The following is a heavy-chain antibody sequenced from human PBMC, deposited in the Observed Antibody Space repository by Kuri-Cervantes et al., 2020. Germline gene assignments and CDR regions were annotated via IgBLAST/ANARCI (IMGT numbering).Heavy chain of an antibody. D-gene: IGHD6-13*01. CDR1: GYTFTSYG. CDR2: ISAYNGNT. J-gene: IGHJ1*01. CDR3: AREAPTMYSSSWYGSGGIGGFQH. Sequence: ASVKVSCKASGYTFTSYGISWVRQAPGQGLEWMGWISAYNGNTNYARKLQGRVTMTTDTSTSTAYMELSSLRSEDTAVYYCAREAPTMYSSSWYGSGGIGGFQHWGQGTLVTVSS. V-gene: IGHV1-18*01.